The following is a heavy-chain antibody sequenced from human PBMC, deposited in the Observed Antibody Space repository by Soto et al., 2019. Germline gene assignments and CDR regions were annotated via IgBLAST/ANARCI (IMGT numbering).Heavy chain of an antibody. CDR2: INAGPGNT. CDR1: GYTLTSRG. V-gene: IGHV1-3*01. J-gene: IGHJ4*02. D-gene: IGHD3-22*01. Sequence: QVQLVQSGTEVKMPGASVKVSCKASGYTLTSRGIHWVRQAPGQTLEWSGWINAGPGNTKYSPKFRGRLTISTDTSGSIVYIELGRLRAVDTAAYCCARDITLSAVVVITGFHSWGPGALVTVSS. CDR3: ARDITLSAVVVITGFHS.